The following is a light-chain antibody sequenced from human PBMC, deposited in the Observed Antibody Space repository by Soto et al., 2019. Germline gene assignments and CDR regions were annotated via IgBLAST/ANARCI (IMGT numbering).Light chain of an antibody. V-gene: IGKV3-20*01. CDR3: QKYDTSPYT. Sequence: EIVVTQSTGTLSLSPGERATLSCRTSQSVRFNFLAWYQQKVGQAPRLLIYAAVGRATVVPDRCSASGSGTDFTLTISRLEAEDFAVYYWQKYDTSPYTFGQGTKLEIK. CDR2: AAV. CDR1: QSVRFNF. J-gene: IGKJ2*01.